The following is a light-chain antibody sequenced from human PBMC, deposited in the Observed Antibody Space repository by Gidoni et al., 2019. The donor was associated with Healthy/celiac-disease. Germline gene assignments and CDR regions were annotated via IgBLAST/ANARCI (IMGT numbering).Light chain of an antibody. CDR2: GAS. CDR3: QQYNNWPWT. CDR1: QSVSSN. J-gene: IGKJ1*01. V-gene: IGKV3-15*01. Sequence: EIVMTQSPATLSVSPGERATLSCRASQSVSSNLAWYQQKPGQAPRLLIYGASTRATGIPARFSGSGSGTEFTLTISSLQSEDFAVYYCQQYNNWPWTFGQXTKVKSN.